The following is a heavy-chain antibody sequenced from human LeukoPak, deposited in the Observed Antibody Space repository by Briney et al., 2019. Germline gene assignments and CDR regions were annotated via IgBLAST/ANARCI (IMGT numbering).Heavy chain of an antibody. CDR2: IIPIFGTA. J-gene: IGHJ4*02. D-gene: IGHD3-3*01. CDR3: ARDATTYYDFWSGYYRSREKFDY. Sequence: SVKVSCKASGGTFSSYAISWVRQAPGQGLEWIGGIIPIFGTANYAQKFQGRVTITADESTSTAYMELSSLRSEDTAVYYCARDATTYYDFWSGYYRSREKFDYWGQGTLVTVSS. V-gene: IGHV1-69*01. CDR1: GGTFSSYA.